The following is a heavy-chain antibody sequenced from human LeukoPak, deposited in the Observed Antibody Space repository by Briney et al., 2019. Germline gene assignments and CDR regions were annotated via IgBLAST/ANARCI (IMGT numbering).Heavy chain of an antibody. CDR3: AKCGSSWYYFDY. CDR1: GFTLSSYA. CDR2: ISGSGGST. Sequence: GGSLRLSRAASGFTLSSYAMSWVRQAPGKGLEWVSAISGSGGSTYYADSVKGRFTISRDNSKNTLYLQMNSLRAEDTAVYYCAKCGSSWYYFDYWGQGTLVTVSS. J-gene: IGHJ4*02. D-gene: IGHD6-13*01. V-gene: IGHV3-23*01.